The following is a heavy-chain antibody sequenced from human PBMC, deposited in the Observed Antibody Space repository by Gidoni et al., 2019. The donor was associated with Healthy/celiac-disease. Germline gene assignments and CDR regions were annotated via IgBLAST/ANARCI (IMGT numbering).Heavy chain of an antibody. D-gene: IGHD6-13*01. CDR1: GFTFSNAW. CDR2: IKSKTDGGTT. V-gene: IGHV3-15*01. CDR3: SRDGYSSSWYYYYYGMDV. Sequence: EVQLVESGGGLVKPGGSLRLSCAASGFTFSNAWMSWVRQAPGKGLEWVGRIKSKTDGGTTDYAAPVKGRFTISRDDSKNTLYLQMNSLKTEDTAVYYCSRDGYSSSWYYYYYGMDVWGQGTTVTVSS. J-gene: IGHJ6*02.